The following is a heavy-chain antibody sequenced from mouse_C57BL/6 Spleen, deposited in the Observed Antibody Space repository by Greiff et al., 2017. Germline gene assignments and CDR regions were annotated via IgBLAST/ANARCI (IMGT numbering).Heavy chain of an antibody. D-gene: IGHD1-1*01. J-gene: IGHJ2*01. CDR1: GYAFSSSW. V-gene: IGHV1-82*01. CDR2: IYPGDGDT. Sequence: QVQLQQSGPELVKPGASVKISCKASGYAFSSSWMNWVKQRPGKGLEWIGRIYPGDGDTNYNGKFKGKATLTADKSSSTAYMHLSSLTSEDSAVYCCARGDYGGWGQGTTLTVSS. CDR3: ARGDYGG.